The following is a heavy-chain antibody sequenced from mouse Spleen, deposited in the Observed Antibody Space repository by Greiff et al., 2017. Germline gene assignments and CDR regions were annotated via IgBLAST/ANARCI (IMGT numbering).Heavy chain of an antibody. V-gene: IGHV5-9-3*01. CDR2: ISSGGGNT. CDR3: ARQGRRNWYFDV. J-gene: IGHJ1*01. CDR1: GFTFSSYA. Sequence: EVQLVESGGGLVKLGGSLKLSCAASGFTFSSYAMSWVRQTPEKRLEWVATISSGGGNTYYPDSVKGRFTISRDNAKNTLYLQMSSLKSEDTAMYYCARQGRRNWYFDVWGAGTTVTVSS.